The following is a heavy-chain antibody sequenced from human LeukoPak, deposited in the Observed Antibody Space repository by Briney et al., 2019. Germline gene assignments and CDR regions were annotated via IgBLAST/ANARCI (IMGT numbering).Heavy chain of an antibody. D-gene: IGHD3-9*01. V-gene: IGHV3-23*01. J-gene: IGHJ4*01. Sequence: PGASLRLSGAASGFIFSNYAMGWVRQAPGKGLGWVSAIGVRDGGPYYAHSVKARFTVSRDDPKDPLYLQMNTLRVEDPAVYYCAKWGDYDILTGYYDSDYWGHPSLVTVCS. CDR1: GFIFSNYA. CDR3: AKWGDYDILTGYYDSDY. CDR2: IGVRDGGP.